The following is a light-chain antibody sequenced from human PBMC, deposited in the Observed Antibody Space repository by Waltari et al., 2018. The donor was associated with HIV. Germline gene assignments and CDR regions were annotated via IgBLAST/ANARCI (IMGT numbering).Light chain of an antibody. CDR3: QQYDTYPLT. V-gene: IGKV1-9*01. Sequence: DIQLTQSPSFLSASIGARVTITCRAAQGIGSSLAWYQAKPGRAPKLLVYGASILQAGVPLRFGGSGSGTEFTLTVSSLQPEDFAAYYCQQYDTYPLTFGGGTKVEIK. J-gene: IGKJ4*01. CDR1: QGIGSS. CDR2: GAS.